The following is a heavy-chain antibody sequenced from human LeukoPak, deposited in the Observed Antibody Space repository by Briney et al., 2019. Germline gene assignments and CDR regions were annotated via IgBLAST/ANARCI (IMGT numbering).Heavy chain of an antibody. J-gene: IGHJ6*02. CDR3: VNPGWYYDSSGYSYYYGMDV. V-gene: IGHV3-64D*09. CDR1: GFTLRRYG. CDR2: IVSNGDST. Sequence: GGSLRLSSSASGFTLRRYGMRWVREAPGKGLEYVSAIVSNGDSTYYADSVKGRFTISRDNAKNTLYLQMSSLRPDDTAVYYCVNPGWYYDSSGYSYYYGMDVWGQGTTVTVSS. D-gene: IGHD3-22*01.